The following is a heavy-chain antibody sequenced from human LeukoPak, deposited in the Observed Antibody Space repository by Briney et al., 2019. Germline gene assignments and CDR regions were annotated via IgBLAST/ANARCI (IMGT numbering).Heavy chain of an antibody. J-gene: IGHJ4*02. CDR1: GGSCGSGDYY. CDR3: ARIVVTGTFDY. Sequence: SQTLSLNCTVSGGSCGSGDYYWSWIRPPPAKSLVWIGYIYYSGSTYYNPSLKSRVTISVDTSKNQFSLKLASVTAADTAVYYCARIVVTGTFDYWGQGTLVTVSS. CDR2: IYYSGST. D-gene: IGHD6-19*01. V-gene: IGHV4-30-4*01.